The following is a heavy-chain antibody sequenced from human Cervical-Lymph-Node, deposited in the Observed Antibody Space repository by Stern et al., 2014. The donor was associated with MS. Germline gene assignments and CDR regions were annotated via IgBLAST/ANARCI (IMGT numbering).Heavy chain of an antibody. CDR1: GGYMSSKY. Sequence: QVQLQESGPGLVKPSETVSLTCTVSGGYMSSKYWNWIRQPPGKGLEWIGNIYSDGSPNYNPSLKSRVIISLDTSTNQFSLSLTSVTAADTAVYYCARVTGRGTRQNWFDSWGQGTLVTVSS. J-gene: IGHJ5*01. D-gene: IGHD1-26*01. CDR2: IYSDGSP. V-gene: IGHV4-59*01. CDR3: ARVTGRGTRQNWFDS.